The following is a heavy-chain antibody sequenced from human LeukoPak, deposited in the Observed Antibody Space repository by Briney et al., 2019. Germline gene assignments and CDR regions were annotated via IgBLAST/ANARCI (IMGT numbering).Heavy chain of an antibody. J-gene: IGHJ4*02. CDR3: AKSEGLRYFDWSRGYYFDY. D-gene: IGHD3-9*01. CDR1: GFTFSSQA. CDR2: ISGRGGST. Sequence: GGSLRLPCAASGFTFSSQAMSWVRQAPGKGLEWVSAISGRGGSTYYADSVKGRFTISRDNSKNTLYLQMNSLRAEDTAVYYCAKSEGLRYFDWSRGYYFDYWGQGTLVTVSS. V-gene: IGHV3-23*01.